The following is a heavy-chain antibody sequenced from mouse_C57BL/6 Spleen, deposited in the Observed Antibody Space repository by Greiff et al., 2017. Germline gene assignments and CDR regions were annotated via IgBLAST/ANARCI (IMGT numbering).Heavy chain of an antibody. CDR1: GYAFSSSW. Sequence: VQLQQSGPELVKPGASVKISCKASGYAFSSSWMNWVKQRPGKGLEWIGRIYPGDGDTNYNGKFKGKATLTVDKSSSTAYMRLSSLTSEDSAVYFCARGELAGPFAYWGQGTLVTVSA. CDR3: ARGELAGPFAY. J-gene: IGHJ3*01. V-gene: IGHV1-82*01. CDR2: IYPGDGDT. D-gene: IGHD6-1*01.